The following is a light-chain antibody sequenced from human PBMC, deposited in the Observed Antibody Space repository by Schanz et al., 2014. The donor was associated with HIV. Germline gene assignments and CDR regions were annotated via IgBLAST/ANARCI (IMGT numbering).Light chain of an antibody. Sequence: QSALTQPPSASGSPGQSVTISCTGTNSDVGGYNYVSWYRQHPGKAPKLMIYDVTTRPSGVSNRFSGSKSGNTASLTISGLQAEDEADYYCSSYTPNTYVLFGGGTKLTVL. CDR1: NSDVGGYNY. V-gene: IGLV2-14*03. CDR2: DVT. CDR3: SSYTPNTYVL. J-gene: IGLJ2*01.